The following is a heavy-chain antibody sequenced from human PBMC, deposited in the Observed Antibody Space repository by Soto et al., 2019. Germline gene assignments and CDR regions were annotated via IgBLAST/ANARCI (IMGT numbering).Heavy chain of an antibody. V-gene: IGHV5-51*01. CDR3: ASRTYYDSSGYQLRHNCFDT. CDR1: GYSFTSYW. D-gene: IGHD3-22*01. Sequence: PGESLKISCKGSGYSFTSYWIGWVRQMPGKGLEWMGIIYPGDSDTRYSPSFQGQVTISADKSISTAYLQWSSLKASDTAMYYCASRTYYDSSGYQLRHNCFDTWGQGTLVTVSS. J-gene: IGHJ5*02. CDR2: IYPGDSDT.